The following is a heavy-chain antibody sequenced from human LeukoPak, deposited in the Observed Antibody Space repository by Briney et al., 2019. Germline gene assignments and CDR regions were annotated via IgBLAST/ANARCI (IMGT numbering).Heavy chain of an antibody. CDR2: FDTEDGET. CDR3: ATVLAVAVWRAHWYFDL. D-gene: IGHD6-19*01. V-gene: IGHV1-24*01. Sequence: ASVKVSCKASGYTFSGDYMHWVRQAPGKGVEWMGGFDTEDGETIYAQKFQGRVTMTEDTSTDTAYMELSSLRSEDTAVYYCATVLAVAVWRAHWYFDLWGRGTLVTVSS. CDR1: GYTFSGDY. J-gene: IGHJ2*01.